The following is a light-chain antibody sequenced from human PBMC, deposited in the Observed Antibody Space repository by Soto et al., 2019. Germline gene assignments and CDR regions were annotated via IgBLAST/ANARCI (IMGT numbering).Light chain of an antibody. CDR2: EGS. J-gene: IGLJ1*01. Sequence: QSALTQPASVSGSPGQSIAISCTGTSRDVGSYNLVSWYQQHPGKDPKVMIYEGSKRPSGVSDLFSGSKSGNTASLKISGLQADDEADYYCGACAGSSTYVFGTGTKVTV. V-gene: IGLV2-23*01. CDR1: SRDVGSYNL. CDR3: GACAGSSTYV.